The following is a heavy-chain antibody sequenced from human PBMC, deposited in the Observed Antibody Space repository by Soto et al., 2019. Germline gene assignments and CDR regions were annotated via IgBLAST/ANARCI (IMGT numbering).Heavy chain of an antibody. CDR1: GGIFSTYA. J-gene: IGHJ4*02. V-gene: IGHV1-69*01. CDR3: ARDRDDYGSGHYYNRIDF. Sequence: QVQLVQSGAEVKKPGSSVKVSCKASGGIFSTYAISWLRQAPGQGLEWMGGIIPLFGTPNYAQRFQGRVTITADESTSTDYMELSRLRSEDTAVYYCARDRDDYGSGHYYNRIDFWGQGTLVTVSS. CDR2: IIPLFGTP. D-gene: IGHD3-10*01.